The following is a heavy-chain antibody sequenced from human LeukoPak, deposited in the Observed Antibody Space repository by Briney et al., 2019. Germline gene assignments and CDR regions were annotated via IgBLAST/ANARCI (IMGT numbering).Heavy chain of an antibody. CDR3: AKDADPRYCTSTSCYYV. CDR2: INSGGNT. CDR1: GFSLSIYA. Sequence: GGSLRLSCAVSGFSLSIYAMSWVRQAPGKGLEWVSFINSGGNTYYADSVKGRFTISRDNSKNMLYLQMNSLRADDTAVYYCAKDADPRYCTSTSCYYVWGQGTTVTVSS. D-gene: IGHD2-2*01. J-gene: IGHJ6*02. V-gene: IGHV3-23*01.